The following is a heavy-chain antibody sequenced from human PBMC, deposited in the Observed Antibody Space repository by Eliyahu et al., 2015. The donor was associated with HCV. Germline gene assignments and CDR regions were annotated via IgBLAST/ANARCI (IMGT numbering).Heavy chain of an antibody. D-gene: IGHD6-19*01. J-gene: IGHJ5*02. Sequence: QVQLQESGPGLVKPSETLSLTCTVSGGSITTYXWSWIRQPPGKGLEWIGYIHYSGSTNYNPSLKXRVTISVDTSKNQFSLNLTSVTAADTAMYYCASGGGGISVTGTGGWFDPWGQGTLVTVSS. CDR1: GGSITTYX. CDR2: IHYSGST. CDR3: ASGGGGISVTGTGGWFDP. V-gene: IGHV4-59*01.